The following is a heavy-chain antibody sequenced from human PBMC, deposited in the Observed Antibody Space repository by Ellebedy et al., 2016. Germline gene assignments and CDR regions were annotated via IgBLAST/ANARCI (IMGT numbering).Heavy chain of an antibody. V-gene: IGHV4-38-2*02. CDR2: IYHSGST. D-gene: IGHD2-15*01. J-gene: IGHJ4*02. CDR1: GYSISSGYY. Sequence: SETLSLTXTVSGYSISSGYYWGWIRQPPGKGLEWIGSIYHSGSTYYNPSLKSRVTISVDTSKNQFSLKLSSVTAADTAVYYCARAGGSPDYWGQGTLVTVSS. CDR3: ARAGGSPDY.